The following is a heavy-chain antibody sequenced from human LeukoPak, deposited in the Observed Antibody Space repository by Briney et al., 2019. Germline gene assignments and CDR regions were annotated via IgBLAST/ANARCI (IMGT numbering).Heavy chain of an antibody. CDR3: AKDSGRVTMIVVVITPDYFDY. J-gene: IGHJ4*02. Sequence: GGSLRLSCTASGSTFSSYTMSWVRQAPGKGLKWVSTITTGGPNTYYADSVKGRFTISRDNSKNTLYLQMNSLRAEDTAVYYCAKDSGRVTMIVVVITPDYFDYWGQGTLVTVSS. CDR1: GSTFSSYT. V-gene: IGHV3-23*01. CDR2: ITTGGPNT. D-gene: IGHD3-22*01.